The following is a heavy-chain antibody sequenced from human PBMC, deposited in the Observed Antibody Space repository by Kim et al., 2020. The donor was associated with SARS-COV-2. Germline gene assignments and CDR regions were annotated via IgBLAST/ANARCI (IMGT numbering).Heavy chain of an antibody. V-gene: IGHV1-8*01. CDR2: MNPHSVNT. CDR1: GYTFTNYD. CDR3: ARQFYYGVDV. Sequence: ASVKVSCKASGYTFTNYDIHWVRQATGQGLEWMGWMNPHSVNTGYAHKFQGRVTMTRNTSTHTAFVELPSLRPEDAPVYYCARQFYYGVDVWGQGTTVTVSS. J-gene: IGHJ6*02.